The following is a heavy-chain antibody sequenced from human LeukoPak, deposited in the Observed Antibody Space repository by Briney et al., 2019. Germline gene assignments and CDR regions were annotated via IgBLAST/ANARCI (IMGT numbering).Heavy chain of an antibody. CDR1: GYTFTSYG. CDR2: ISDHNGNT. J-gene: IGHJ4*02. D-gene: IGHD2-21*02. Sequence: ASVKVSCKASGYTFTSYGISWVRQAPGQGLEWMGWISDHNGNTNYAQKFQGRVTMTRDTSIITAYMELSRLRSDDTAVYYCASEAYCGGDCYSPYFDYWGQGTLVTVSS. V-gene: IGHV1-18*01. CDR3: ASEAYCGGDCYSPYFDY.